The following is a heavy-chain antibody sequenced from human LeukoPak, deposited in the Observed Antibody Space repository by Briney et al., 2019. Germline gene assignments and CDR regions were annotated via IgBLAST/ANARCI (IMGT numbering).Heavy chain of an antibody. CDR3: AREYCSGGSCYPHY. CDR2: ISSSSSYI. Sequence: GGSLRLSCAASGFTFSSYNMNWVRQAPGKGLDWVSSISSSSSYIYYADSVKGRFTISRDNAKNSLYLQMNSLRAEDTAVYYCAREYCSGGSCYPHYWGQGTLVTVSS. CDR1: GFTFSSYN. J-gene: IGHJ4*02. D-gene: IGHD2-15*01. V-gene: IGHV3-21*01.